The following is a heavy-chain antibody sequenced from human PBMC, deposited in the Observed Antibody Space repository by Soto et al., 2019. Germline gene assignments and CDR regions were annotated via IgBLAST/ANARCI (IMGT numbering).Heavy chain of an antibody. CDR2: IYHSGST. V-gene: IGHV4-30-2*01. Sequence: SETLSLTCTVSGGSISSGAFSWSWIRQPPGGGLEWIGYIYHSGSTYYIPSLRSRVAISMDRAKNQFSLHLSSVTAEDTAVYFCARVRYSDNWHGLIDFWGLGTLVT. D-gene: IGHD4-4*01. CDR3: ARVRYSDNWHGLIDF. J-gene: IGHJ4*02. CDR1: GGSISSGAFS.